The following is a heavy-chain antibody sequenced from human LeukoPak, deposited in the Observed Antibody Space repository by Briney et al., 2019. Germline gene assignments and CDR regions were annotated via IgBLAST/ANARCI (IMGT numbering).Heavy chain of an antibody. J-gene: IGHJ4*02. CDR1: GYTFTSYY. Sequence: SVKVSCKASGYTFTSYYMHWVRQAPGQGLEWMGIINPSGGSTSYAQKFQGTVTMTRDTSTNTVYMELSSLRSEDTAVYFCARATLSDYYFNYWGQGTLVTVSS. CDR2: INPSGGST. V-gene: IGHV1-46*01. CDR3: ARATLSDYYFNY.